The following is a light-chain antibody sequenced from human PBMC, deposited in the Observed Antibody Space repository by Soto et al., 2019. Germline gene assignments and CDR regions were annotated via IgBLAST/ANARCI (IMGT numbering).Light chain of an antibody. CDR2: GAS. CDR3: QQYGSSSLT. J-gene: IGKJ4*01. CDR1: QSVSGSY. V-gene: IGKV3-20*01. Sequence: EIVLTQSPGGVSLSPGERATLSCRASQSVSGSYLAWYQQKPGQAPRLLIYGASTRATAIPDRFSGSGSGTDFTLTISRLEPEDVAVYYCQQYGSSSLTFGGGTKVEI.